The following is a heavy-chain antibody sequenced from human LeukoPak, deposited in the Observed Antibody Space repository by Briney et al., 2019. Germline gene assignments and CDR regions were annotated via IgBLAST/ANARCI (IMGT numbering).Heavy chain of an antibody. CDR3: ARGSGSGIDWFDP. Sequence: KPSETLSLTCTVSGGSISSYYWSWIRQPPGKGLEWIGNIYYSGSTNYNPPLKSRVTISVDTSKKQFSLKLSSMTAADTAVYYCARGSGSGIDWFDPWGQGTLVTVSS. D-gene: IGHD3-10*01. V-gene: IGHV4-59*01. CDR1: GGSISSYY. CDR2: IYYSGST. J-gene: IGHJ5*02.